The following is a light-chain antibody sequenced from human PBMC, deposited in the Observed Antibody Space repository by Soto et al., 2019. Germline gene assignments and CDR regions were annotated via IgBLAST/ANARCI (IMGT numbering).Light chain of an antibody. Sequence: DFQMTQSPSTLSASVGDRVTITCRASQTVSSWLAWYQQKPGKAPKLLIYDVSSLESGVPSRFSGSGSGTEFTLTISSLQPDDFATYYCQQYYSYSRTFGQGTKVDIK. CDR1: QTVSSW. J-gene: IGKJ1*01. CDR2: DVS. V-gene: IGKV1-5*01. CDR3: QQYYSYSRT.